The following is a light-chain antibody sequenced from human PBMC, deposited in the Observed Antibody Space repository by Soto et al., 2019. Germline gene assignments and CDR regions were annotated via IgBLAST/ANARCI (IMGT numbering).Light chain of an antibody. J-gene: IGKJ1*01. Sequence: EIVLTQSPATLSSFPGGRVTLSCRASQAVNTRLAWYQQKPGQAPRLLIYGASTRATGIPARFSGSGSGTEFTLTISSLQSEDFAVYYCQQYNNWPLWTFGQGTKVDIK. CDR1: QAVNTR. CDR3: QQYNNWPLWT. CDR2: GAS. V-gene: IGKV3-15*01.